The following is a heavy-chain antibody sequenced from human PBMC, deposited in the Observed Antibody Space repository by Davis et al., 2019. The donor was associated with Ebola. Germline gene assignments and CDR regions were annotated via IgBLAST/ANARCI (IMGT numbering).Heavy chain of an antibody. V-gene: IGHV3-72*01. CDR1: GFTFSDHY. Sequence: AGSLRLSCAASGFTFSDHYMDWVRQAPGKGLEWVGRTRNKANSYTTEYAASVKGRFTISRDDSTNSLYLQMNSLKTEDTAVYYCARVSDYGMDVWGQGTTVTVSS. CDR3: ARVSDYGMDV. CDR2: TRNKANSYTT. J-gene: IGHJ6*02.